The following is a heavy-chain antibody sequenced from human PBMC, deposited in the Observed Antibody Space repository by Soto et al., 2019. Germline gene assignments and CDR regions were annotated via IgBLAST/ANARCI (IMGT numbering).Heavy chain of an antibody. V-gene: IGHV4-59*06. CDR3: AKYYDFWSGYYVVYGMDV. CDR2: IYYSGST. D-gene: IGHD3-3*01. J-gene: IGHJ6*02. Sequence: SETLSLTCTVSGGSISSSYWSWIRQPPGKGLEWIGYIYYSGSTYYNPSLKSRVTISVDTSKNQFSLKLSSVTAADTAVYYCAKYYDFWSGYYVVYGMDVWGQGTTVTVSS. CDR1: GGSISSSY.